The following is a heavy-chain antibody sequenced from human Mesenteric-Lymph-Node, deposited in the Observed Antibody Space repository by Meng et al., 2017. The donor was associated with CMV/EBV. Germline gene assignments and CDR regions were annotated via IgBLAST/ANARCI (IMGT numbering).Heavy chain of an antibody. CDR3: AGESQQLVAWWFDP. J-gene: IGHJ5*02. V-gene: IGHV4-39*01. D-gene: IGHD6-13*01. CDR1: GGSVSNSDYY. CDR2: IYYSGKT. Sequence: GSLRLSCTVSGGSVSNSDYYWGWIRQPPGKGLEWIGSIYYSGKTYYNPSLKSRVTVSVDASKSQFSLRLSSVTAADTAVYYCAGESQQLVAWWFDPWGQGTLVTVSS.